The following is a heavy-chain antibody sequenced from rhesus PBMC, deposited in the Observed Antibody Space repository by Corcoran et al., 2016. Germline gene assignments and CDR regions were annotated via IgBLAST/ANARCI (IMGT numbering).Heavy chain of an antibody. V-gene: IGHV3S18*01. CDR3: ASLGRRYSSGWYYFDY. CDR1: GFSFSDYS. D-gene: IGHD6-31*01. CDR2: ISYTGGST. Sequence: EVQLVESGGGLAKPGGSLSLSCAASGFSFSDYSMYLVRPAPGKGLEWVSGISYTGGSTYYADSVKGRFTISRENAKNTLYLQMDSLRAEDTAVYYCASLGRRYSSGWYYFDYWGQGVLVTVSS. J-gene: IGHJ4*01.